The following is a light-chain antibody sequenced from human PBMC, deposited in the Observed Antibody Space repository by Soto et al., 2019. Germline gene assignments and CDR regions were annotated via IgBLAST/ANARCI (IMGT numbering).Light chain of an antibody. CDR2: GAS. J-gene: IGKJ1*01. V-gene: IGKV3-20*01. Sequence: EIVLTQSPGTLSLSPGERATLSCRASPSVSSSYLAWYQQKPGQAPRLLIYGASSRATGIPDRFSGSGSGTNFTLTISRMEPEDFAVYYCHQYGSSPTWTFGQGTKVEIK. CDR3: HQYGSSPTWT. CDR1: PSVSSSY.